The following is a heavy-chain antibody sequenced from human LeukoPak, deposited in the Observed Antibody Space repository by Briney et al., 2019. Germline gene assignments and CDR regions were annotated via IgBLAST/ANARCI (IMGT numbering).Heavy chain of an antibody. CDR2: IYYSGST. J-gene: IGHJ4*02. CDR1: GGSISSYY. Sequence: SETLSLTCTVSGGSISSYYWSWIRQPPGEGLEWIGYIYYSGSTNYNPSLKSRVTISVDTSKNQFSLKLSSVTAADTAVYYCARYSSSSGPTYYFDYWGQGTLVTVSS. D-gene: IGHD6-6*01. CDR3: ARYSSSSGPTYYFDY. V-gene: IGHV4-59*01.